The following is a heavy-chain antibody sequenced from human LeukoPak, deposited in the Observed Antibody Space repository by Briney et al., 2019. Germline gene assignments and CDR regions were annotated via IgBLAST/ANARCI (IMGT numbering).Heavy chain of an antibody. CDR1: LYTFTGYY. Sequence: ASVKVSCKASLYTFTGYYMHWVRQAPGQGLEWMGRINPNNGDTNYAQKFQGRVTMTRDTAISTVYMELSRLRSDDTAVYYCARRENDYWGQGTLVTVSS. J-gene: IGHJ4*02. CDR3: ARRENDY. CDR2: INPNNGDT. D-gene: IGHD1-26*01. V-gene: IGHV1-2*06.